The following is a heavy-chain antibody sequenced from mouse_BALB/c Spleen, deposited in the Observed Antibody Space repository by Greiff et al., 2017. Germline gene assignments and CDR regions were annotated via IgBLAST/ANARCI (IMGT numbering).Heavy chain of an antibody. Sequence: EVQGVESGGGLVQPGGSRKLSCAASGFTFSSFGMHWVRQAPEKGLEWVAYISSGSSTIYYADTVKGRFTISRDNPKNTLFLQMTSLRSEDTAMYYCAREKANSYFDYWGQGTTLTVSS. V-gene: IGHV5-17*02. CDR3: AREKANSYFDY. J-gene: IGHJ2*01. CDR2: ISSGSSTI. CDR1: GFTFSSFG. D-gene: IGHD3-2*02.